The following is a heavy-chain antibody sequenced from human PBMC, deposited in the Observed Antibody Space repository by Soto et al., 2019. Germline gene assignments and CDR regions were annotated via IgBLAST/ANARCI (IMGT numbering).Heavy chain of an antibody. Sequence: ASVKVSCKTSGYIFTANFVHWVRQAPGQGLEYMGWFNPNSGATNYVQEFQGRVTLTRDTSISTVYMELTSLRSDDTAVYYCARGSGSSSFDPWGQGTLVTVSS. CDR1: GYIFTANF. CDR2: FNPNSGAT. V-gene: IGHV1-2*02. CDR3: ARGSGSSSFDP. D-gene: IGHD1-26*01. J-gene: IGHJ5*02.